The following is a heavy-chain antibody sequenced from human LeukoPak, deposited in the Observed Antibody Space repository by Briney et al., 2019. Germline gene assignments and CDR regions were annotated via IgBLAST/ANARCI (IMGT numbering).Heavy chain of an antibody. D-gene: IGHD6-13*01. CDR1: GGSISSSNW. CDR3: ARDMDSGSWTTPYGMDV. CDR2: IYHSGST. J-gene: IGHJ6*04. V-gene: IGHV4-4*02. Sequence: SETLSLTCAVSGGSISSSNWWSWVRQPPGKGLEWIGEIYHSGSTNYNPSLKSRVTISVDKSKNQFSLKLSSVTAADTAVYYCARDMDSGSWTTPYGMDVWGKGTTVTVSS.